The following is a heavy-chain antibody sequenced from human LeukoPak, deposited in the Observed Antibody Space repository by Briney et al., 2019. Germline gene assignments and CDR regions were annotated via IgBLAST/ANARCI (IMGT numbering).Heavy chain of an antibody. CDR1: GFTFNNYV. V-gene: IGHV3-23*01. CDR3: AKGSSSSRPYYFDY. CDR2: ITDSSTST. Sequence: GRSLRLSCAASGFTFNNYVMNWVRQAPGKGLEWVSAITDSSTSTYYADSVKGRLTISRHNSKNTLYLQRNSLRAEDTAVYYCAKGSSSSRPYYFDYWGQGTLVTVSS. D-gene: IGHD6-13*01. J-gene: IGHJ4*02.